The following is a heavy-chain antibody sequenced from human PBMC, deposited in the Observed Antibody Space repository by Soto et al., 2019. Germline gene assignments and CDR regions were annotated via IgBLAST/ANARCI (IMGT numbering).Heavy chain of an antibody. CDR1: GGSISSYY. J-gene: IGHJ5*02. CDR3: AGCDYEDWFDP. CDR2: IYYSGST. D-gene: IGHD4-17*01. Sequence: SETLSLTCTVSGGSISSYYWSWIRQPPGKGLEWIGYIYYSGSTNYNPSLKSRVTISVDTSKNQFSLKLSSVTAADTAVYYCAGCDYEDWFDPWGQGTLVTVSS. V-gene: IGHV4-59*01.